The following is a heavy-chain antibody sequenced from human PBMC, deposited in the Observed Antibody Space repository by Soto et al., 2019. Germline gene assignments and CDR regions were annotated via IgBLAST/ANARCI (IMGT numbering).Heavy chain of an antibody. CDR1: GFTFSSYA. CDR3: ATFSGRDFWSGSPLDP. D-gene: IGHD3-3*01. CDR2: ISGSGGST. Sequence: GGSLRLSCAASGFTFSSYAMSWVRQAPGKGLEWVSAISGSGGSTYYADSVKGRFTISRDNSKNTLYLQMNSLRAEDTAVYYCATFSGRDFWSGSPLDPWGQGTLVTVSS. V-gene: IGHV3-23*01. J-gene: IGHJ5*02.